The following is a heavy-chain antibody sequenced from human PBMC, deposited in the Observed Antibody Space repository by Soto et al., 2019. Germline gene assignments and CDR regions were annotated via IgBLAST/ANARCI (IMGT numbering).Heavy chain of an antibody. V-gene: IGHV3-53*01. J-gene: IGHJ5*01. CDR3: ARLGYFEDSGYSYVDS. Sequence: EVQLVESGGGLVRPGGSLRLSCGVSGFIVSRSYMTWVRQAPVKGLEWVSSLYSGGSSYYSDSVKGRFTISRDNSENTLSLQMNSLRAEDTAVYYCARLGYFEDSGYSYVDSWGHGTLVTVSS. CDR2: LYSGGSS. CDR1: GFIVSRSY. D-gene: IGHD3-22*01.